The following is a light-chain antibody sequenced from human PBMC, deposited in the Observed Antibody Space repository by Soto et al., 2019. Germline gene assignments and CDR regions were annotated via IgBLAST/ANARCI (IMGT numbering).Light chain of an antibody. CDR3: QQYDSLTWT. CDR2: DTS. Sequence: DIQMTQSPSSLSASVGDRVTITCLASQDISIYLNWYQQKLGKAPKLLIYDTSTLGAGVPARFSGSGSGTVFTLTINSLQPEDLATYYCQQYDSLTWTFGQGTRV. J-gene: IGKJ1*01. V-gene: IGKV1-33*01. CDR1: QDISIY.